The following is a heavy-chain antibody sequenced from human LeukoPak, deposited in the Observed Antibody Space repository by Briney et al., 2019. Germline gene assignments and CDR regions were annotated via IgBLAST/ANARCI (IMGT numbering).Heavy chain of an antibody. CDR1: GESFNAYF. CDR2: IDHRGSS. J-gene: IGHJ4*03. CDR3: ATRSSTLAAARCFDD. V-gene: IGHV4-34*01. D-gene: IGHD6-6*01. Sequence: SETLSLTCAVHGESFNAYFWSWIRQVPGKGLEWIGEIDHRGSSNYNPPLKSRATISVDTSKNHFSLSLTSVTAADTAVYYCATRSSTLAAARCFDDWGKGTVVTVSS.